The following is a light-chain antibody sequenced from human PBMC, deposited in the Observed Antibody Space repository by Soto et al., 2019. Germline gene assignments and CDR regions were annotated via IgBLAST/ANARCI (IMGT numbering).Light chain of an antibody. CDR1: SSNLGAGYD. J-gene: IGLJ3*02. CDR3: QAYDYSLAASV. Sequence: QSVLTQPPSVSGAPGQRVTISCTGNSSNLGAGYDVHWYQQLPGAAPKLVIFGNRNRPSGVPERFSGSKSGTAASLAITGVQGEDEGDYYGQAYDYSLAASVFGGGTKLTVL. CDR2: GNR. V-gene: IGLV1-40*01.